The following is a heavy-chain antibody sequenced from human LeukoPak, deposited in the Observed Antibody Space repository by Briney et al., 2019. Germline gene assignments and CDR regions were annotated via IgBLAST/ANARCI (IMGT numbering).Heavy chain of an antibody. J-gene: IGHJ3*02. V-gene: IGHV3-53*01. CDR3: ARGGSYLSAFDI. CDR2: IYSGGST. D-gene: IGHD1-26*01. Sequence: PSETLSLTCTVSGGSISSGSYYWSWVRQAPGKGLEWVSIIYSGGSTFYADSVKGRFTISRDNSKNTLYLQMNSLRAEDTAVYYCARGGSYLSAFDIWGQGTMVTVSS. CDR1: GGSISSGSYY.